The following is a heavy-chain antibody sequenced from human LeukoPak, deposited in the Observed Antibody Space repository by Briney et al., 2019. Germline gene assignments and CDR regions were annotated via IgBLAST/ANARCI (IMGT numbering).Heavy chain of an antibody. V-gene: IGHV1-8*01. CDR2: MNPNSGNT. J-gene: IGHJ4*02. Sequence: GASVKVSCKASGYTFTSYDINWVRQATGQGLEWMGWMNPNSGNTGYAQKFQGRVTMTRNTSISTAYMELSSLRSEDTAVYYCARALIAAAGTHTHWGQGTLVTVSS. D-gene: IGHD6-13*01. CDR3: ARALIAAAGTHTH. CDR1: GYTFTSYD.